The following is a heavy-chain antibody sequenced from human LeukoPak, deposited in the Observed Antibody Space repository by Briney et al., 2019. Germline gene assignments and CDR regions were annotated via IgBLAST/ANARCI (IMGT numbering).Heavy chain of an antibody. J-gene: IGHJ4*02. Sequence: SETLSLTCAVYGGSYSGYYWTWIRQPPGKGLEWIGEINPSGSSNYNPSLKSRVTISVDTSKNQFSLKLSSVTAADTAVYYCTRGIGHWGQGTLVTVSS. CDR2: INPSGSS. CDR3: TRGIGH. CDR1: GGSYSGYY. V-gene: IGHV4-34*01.